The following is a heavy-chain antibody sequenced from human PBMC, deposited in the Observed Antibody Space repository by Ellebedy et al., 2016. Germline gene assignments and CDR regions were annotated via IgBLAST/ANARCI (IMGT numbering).Heavy chain of an antibody. CDR3: RQGHYADY. V-gene: IGHV3-23*01. CDR1: GLPFSTFF. Sequence: GGSLRLXCAVSGLPFSTFFMSWVRQAPGKGLEWVATISANGDKRDLADSVQGRFTISRDNFRNTLHLQMSNLRGEDTAVYYCRQGHYADYWGQGTLVTVSS. CDR2: ISANGDKR. J-gene: IGHJ4*02.